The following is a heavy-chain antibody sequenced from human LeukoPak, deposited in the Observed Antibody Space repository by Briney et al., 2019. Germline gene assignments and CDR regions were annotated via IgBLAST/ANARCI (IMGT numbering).Heavy chain of an antibody. CDR3: VRDFNTVTTAYLQH. CDR1: GFTFSTYS. D-gene: IGHD4-17*01. CDR2: ISSSSRHR. Sequence: GGSLRLSCVASGFTFSTYSMNWVRQAPGKGLEWVSSISSSSRHRYYADSVKGRFTISRDDAKNSVYLQMNSLRAEETAVCYCVRDFNTVTTAYLQHWGQGTLVTVSS. V-gene: IGHV3-21*01. J-gene: IGHJ1*01.